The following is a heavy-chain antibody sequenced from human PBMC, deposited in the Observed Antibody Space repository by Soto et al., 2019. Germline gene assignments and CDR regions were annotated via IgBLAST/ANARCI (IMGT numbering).Heavy chain of an antibody. CDR1: GFTFSAAF. J-gene: IGHJ4*02. Sequence: PGGSLIPSCAATGFTFSAAFMSWVRQAPGRGLEWVSSITSSGGGTYYADSVKGRFTVSRDNSKNTVYLQMNSLRDEDTAVYYCAKLTAAWGQGTLVTVSS. V-gene: IGHV3-23*01. CDR2: ITSSGGGT. D-gene: IGHD6-13*01. CDR3: AKLTAA.